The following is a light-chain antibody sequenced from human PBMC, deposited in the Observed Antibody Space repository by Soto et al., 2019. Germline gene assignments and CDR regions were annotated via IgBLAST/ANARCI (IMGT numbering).Light chain of an antibody. CDR1: SSDVGSYNL. J-gene: IGLJ1*01. Sequence: QSALTQPASVSGSPGQSITISCTGTSSDVGSYNLVSWYQQHPGKAPKLRIYEGSKRPSGVSNRFSGSKSGNTASLTISGLQAEDEADYYCCSYAGNSLYGFGRGTKVTV. V-gene: IGLV2-23*01. CDR2: EGS. CDR3: CSYAGNSLYG.